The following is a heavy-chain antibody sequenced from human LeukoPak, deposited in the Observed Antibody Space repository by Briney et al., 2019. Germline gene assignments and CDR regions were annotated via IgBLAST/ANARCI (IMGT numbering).Heavy chain of an antibody. V-gene: IGHV3-23*01. CDR3: ANILTSWFDP. CDR1: GFTFSSYA. D-gene: IGHD4/OR15-4a*01. J-gene: IGHJ5*02. Sequence: GGSLRLSSAASGFTFSSYAMSWVRQAPGKGLEWVSAISGSGGSTYYADSVKGRFTISRDNSKNTVYLQMNSLRAEDTAVYYCANILTSWFDPWGQGTLVTVSS. CDR2: ISGSGGST.